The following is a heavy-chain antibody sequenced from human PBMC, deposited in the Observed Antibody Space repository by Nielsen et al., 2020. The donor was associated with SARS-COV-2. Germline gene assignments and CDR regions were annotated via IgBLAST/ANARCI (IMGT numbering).Heavy chain of an antibody. Sequence: ASVKVSCKASGYTFTSYGISWVRQAPGQGLEWMGWISAYNGNTNYAQKFQGRVTMTEDTSTDTAYMELSSLRSEDTAVYYCAVAASFDYWGQGTLVTVSS. J-gene: IGHJ4*02. CDR3: AVAASFDY. CDR2: ISAYNGNT. D-gene: IGHD6-19*01. V-gene: IGHV1-18*01. CDR1: GYTFTSYG.